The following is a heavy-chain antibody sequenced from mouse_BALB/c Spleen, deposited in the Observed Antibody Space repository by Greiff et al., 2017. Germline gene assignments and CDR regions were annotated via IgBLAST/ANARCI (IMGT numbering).Heavy chain of an antibody. Sequence: QVQLQQSGAELVRPGASVKLSCTASGYTFTDYYINWVKQRPGQGLEWIGEIYPGSGNTYYTEKFKGKATLTADKSSSTAYMQLSSLTSEDSAVYFCASDYPGWFAYWGQGTLVTVSA. J-gene: IGHJ3*01. D-gene: IGHD2-4*01. CDR2: IYPGSGNT. CDR1: GYTFTDYY. V-gene: IGHV1-77*01. CDR3: ASDYPGWFAY.